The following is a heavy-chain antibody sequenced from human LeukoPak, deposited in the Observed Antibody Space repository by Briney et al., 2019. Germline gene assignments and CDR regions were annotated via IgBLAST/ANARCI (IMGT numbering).Heavy chain of an antibody. Sequence: GGSLRLSCAPSGFTVSSNYMSWVRRAPGKGLEWVSVIYSGGDTFYADSVKGRFTISRDNSKNTLYLQMNSLRAKDTAVYYCAAKVELRSNGPYFNSWGQGTLVTVSS. V-gene: IGHV3-53*01. CDR1: GFTVSSNY. CDR3: AAKVELRSNGPYFNS. J-gene: IGHJ4*02. D-gene: IGHD1-7*01. CDR2: IYSGGDT.